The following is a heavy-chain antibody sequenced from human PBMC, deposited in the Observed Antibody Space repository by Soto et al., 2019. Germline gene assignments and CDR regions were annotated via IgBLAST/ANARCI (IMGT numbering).Heavy chain of an antibody. Sequence: GESLKISCQGYGYSFTTYFIAWVGQVPGKGLEWVGIIYPGDSDTRYSPSFKGQVTISADKSINTAYLQWSSLKASDTAMYYCARQGGYSYGKNWFDPWGQGRLVTVAS. CDR2: IYPGDSDT. J-gene: IGHJ5*02. D-gene: IGHD5-18*01. V-gene: IGHV5-51*01. CDR3: ARQGGYSYGKNWFDP. CDR1: GYSFTTYF.